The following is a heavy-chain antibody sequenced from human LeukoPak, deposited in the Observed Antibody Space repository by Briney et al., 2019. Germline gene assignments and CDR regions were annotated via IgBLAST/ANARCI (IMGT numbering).Heavy chain of an antibody. J-gene: IGHJ3*02. CDR3: ARDWLHYYDSSGGAFDI. V-gene: IGHV4-30-2*01. CDR1: GGSISSGGYY. CDR2: IYHSGST. D-gene: IGHD3-22*01. Sequence: PSQTLSLTCTVSGGSISSGGYYWSWIRQPPGKGLEWIGYIYHSGSTYYNPSLKSRVTISVDRSKNQFSLKLSSVTAADTAVYYCARDWLHYYDSSGGAFDIWGQGTMVTVSS.